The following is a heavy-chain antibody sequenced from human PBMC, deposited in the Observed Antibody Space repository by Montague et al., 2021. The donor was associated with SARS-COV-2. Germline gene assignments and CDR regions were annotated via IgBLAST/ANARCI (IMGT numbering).Heavy chain of an antibody. D-gene: IGHD3-10*01. CDR1: ELSVRSNY. CDR3: AREAGGDRGVIGPLLYHGMDV. Sequence: SLRLSCAAAELSVRSNYMSWVRQAPGKRLEWVSLIFRGGARYYADSVKGRFTISRDDSQNTLYLQMNSLRDEDTAVYYCAREAGGDRGVIGPLLYHGMDVWGQGTTVIVAS. J-gene: IGHJ6*02. CDR2: IFRGGAR. V-gene: IGHV3-66*02.